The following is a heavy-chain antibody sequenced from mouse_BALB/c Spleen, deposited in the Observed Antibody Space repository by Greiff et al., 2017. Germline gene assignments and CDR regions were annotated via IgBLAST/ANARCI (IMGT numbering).Heavy chain of an antibody. CDR2: INPDSSTI. J-gene: IGHJ2*01. V-gene: IGHV4-1*02. CDR3: ARTRTSYYYGFDY. Sequence: EVQLQESGGGLVQPGGSLKLSCAASGFDFSRYWMSWVRQAPGKGLEWIGEINPDSSTINYTPSLKDKFIISRDNAKNTLYLQMSKVRSEDTALYYCARTRTSYYYGFDYWGQGTTLTVSS. CDR1: GFDFSRYW. D-gene: IGHD1-1*01.